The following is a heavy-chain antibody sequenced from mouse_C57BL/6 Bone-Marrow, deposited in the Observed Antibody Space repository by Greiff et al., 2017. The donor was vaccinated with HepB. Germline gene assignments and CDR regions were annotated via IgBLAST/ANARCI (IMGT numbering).Heavy chain of an antibody. V-gene: IGHV1-63*01. J-gene: IGHJ4*01. CDR1: GYTFTNYW. CDR3: ARGGEGYAMDY. Sequence: QVQLQQSGAELVRPGTSVKMSCKASGYTFTNYWIGWAKQRPGHGLEWIGDIYPGGGYTNYNEKFKGKATLTAEKSSSTAYMQFSSLTSEDSAIYYCARGGEGYAMDYWGQGTSVTVSS. CDR2: IYPGGGYT.